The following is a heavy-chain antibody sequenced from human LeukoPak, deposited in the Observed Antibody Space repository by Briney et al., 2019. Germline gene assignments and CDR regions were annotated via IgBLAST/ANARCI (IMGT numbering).Heavy chain of an antibody. Sequence: PGGSLRLSCAASGFIVSTNYMSWVRQAPGKGLEWVSVIYSGGATSYADSVKGRFTISRDKSKNTLYLQTNSLRAEDTAVYYCVGGDYKYFQYWGQGTLVTVSS. D-gene: IGHD4-17*01. V-gene: IGHV3-53*01. CDR2: IYSGGAT. CDR1: GFIVSTNY. CDR3: VGGDYKYFQY. J-gene: IGHJ1*01.